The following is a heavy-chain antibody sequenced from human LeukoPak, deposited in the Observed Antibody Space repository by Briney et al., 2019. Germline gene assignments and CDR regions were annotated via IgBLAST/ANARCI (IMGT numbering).Heavy chain of an antibody. CDR3: ARGGGDYTSRYYMGV. D-gene: IGHD3-3*01. V-gene: IGHV3-48*03. CDR2: MSGTGKTI. Sequence: GGSLRLSCAASGFDFSAYEMNWVRQAPGKGLEWVSYMSGTGKTISDADSLKGRFTISRDNTKNLLFLQVNTLRVEDTATYYCARGGGDYTSRYYMGVWGKGTTVTVSS. J-gene: IGHJ6*03. CDR1: GFDFSAYE.